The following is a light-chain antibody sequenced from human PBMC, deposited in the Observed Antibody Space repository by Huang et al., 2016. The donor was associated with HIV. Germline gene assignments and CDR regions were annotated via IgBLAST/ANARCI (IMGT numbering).Light chain of an antibody. CDR1: KDISNY. V-gene: IGKV1-33*01. CDR2: DAT. J-gene: IGKJ2*03. Sequence: DIQMTQSPSSLSASIGDRVTITCQASKDISNYLNWYQQKPGKAPKLLLYDATNSEAGVPSRFSGSGSGTDFTLTISRLQPEDFATYYCQQFDNVPYSFGHGTRLEIK. CDR3: QQFDNVPYS.